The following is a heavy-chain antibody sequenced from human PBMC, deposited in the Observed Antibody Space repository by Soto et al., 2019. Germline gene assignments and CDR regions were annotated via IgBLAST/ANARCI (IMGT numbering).Heavy chain of an antibody. Sequence: PGGSLRLSCAASGFTVSSNYMSWVRQAPGKGLEWVSVIYSGGSTYYADSVKGRFTISRDNSKNTLYLQMNSLRAEDTAVYYCARVRPSVTLDYRGQGTLGTVSS. D-gene: IGHD2-2*01. J-gene: IGHJ4*02. CDR3: ARVRPSVTLDY. CDR2: IYSGGST. V-gene: IGHV3-53*01. CDR1: GFTVSSNY.